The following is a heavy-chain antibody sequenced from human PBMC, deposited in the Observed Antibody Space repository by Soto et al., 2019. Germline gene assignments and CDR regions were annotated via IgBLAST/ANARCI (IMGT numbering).Heavy chain of an antibody. CDR1: GGSISSYY. J-gene: IGHJ6*02. CDR3: AREEKQQLAPRELGNYYYGMDV. V-gene: IGHV4-4*07. Sequence: SETLSLTCTVSGGSISSYYWSWIRQPAGKGLEWIGRIYTSGSTNYNPSLKSRVTMSVDTSKNQFSLKLSSATAADTAVYYCAREEKQQLAPRELGNYYYGMDVWGQGTTVTVSS. CDR2: IYTSGST. D-gene: IGHD6-13*01.